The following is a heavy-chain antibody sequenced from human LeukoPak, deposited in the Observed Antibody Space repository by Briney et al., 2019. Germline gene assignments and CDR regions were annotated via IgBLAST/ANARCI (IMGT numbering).Heavy chain of an antibody. V-gene: IGHV3-30*18. Sequence: GRSLRLSCAASGCTFSSYGMHWVRQAPGKGLEWVAVISYDGSNKYYADSVKGRFTISRDNSKNTLYLQMNSLRAEDTAVYYCANVSPPFDYWGQGTLVTVSS. CDR3: ANVSPPFDY. CDR1: GCTFSSYG. CDR2: ISYDGSNK. D-gene: IGHD5/OR15-5a*01. J-gene: IGHJ4*02.